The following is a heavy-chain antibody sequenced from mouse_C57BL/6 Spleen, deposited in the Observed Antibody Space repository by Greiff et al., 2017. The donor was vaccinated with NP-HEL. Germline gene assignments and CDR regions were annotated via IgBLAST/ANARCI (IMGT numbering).Heavy chain of an antibody. CDR3: ARDDVSYGSSYGNAMDY. D-gene: IGHD1-1*01. CDR2: ISSGSSTI. J-gene: IGHJ4*01. V-gene: IGHV5-17*01. CDR1: GFTFSDYG. Sequence: EVMLVESGGGLVKPGGSLKLSCAASGFTFSDYGMHWVRQAPEKGLEWVAYISSGSSTIYYADTVKGRFTISRDNAKHTLFLQMTSLRCEATAMYYSARDDVSYGSSYGNAMDYWGQGTSVTVSS.